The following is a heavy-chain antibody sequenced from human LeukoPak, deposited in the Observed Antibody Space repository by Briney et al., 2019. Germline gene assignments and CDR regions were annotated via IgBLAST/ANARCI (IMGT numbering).Heavy chain of an antibody. Sequence: GESLKISCKGSGYSFTSYWIGWVRQMPGEGLEWMGIIYPGDSDTRYSPSFQGQVTISADKSISTAYLQWSSLKASDTAMYYCARAGDYGDYDDAFDIWGQGTMVTVSS. D-gene: IGHD4-17*01. CDR1: GYSFTSYW. V-gene: IGHV5-51*01. CDR2: IYPGDSDT. CDR3: ARAGDYGDYDDAFDI. J-gene: IGHJ3*02.